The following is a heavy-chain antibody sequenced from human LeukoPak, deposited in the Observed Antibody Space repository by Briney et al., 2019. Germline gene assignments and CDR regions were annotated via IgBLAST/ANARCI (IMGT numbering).Heavy chain of an antibody. CDR1: GYSFTSYW. V-gene: IGHV5-51*01. CDR2: IYPGDSDT. D-gene: IGHD3-10*01. Sequence: GESLKISRKGSGYSFTSYWIGWVRQMPGKGLEWMGIIYPGDSDTRNSPSFQGQVTISADKSISTAYLQWSSLKASDTAMYYCERTYYYGSGSYSNGGYWGQGTLVTVSS. J-gene: IGHJ4*02. CDR3: ERTYYYGSGSYSNGGY.